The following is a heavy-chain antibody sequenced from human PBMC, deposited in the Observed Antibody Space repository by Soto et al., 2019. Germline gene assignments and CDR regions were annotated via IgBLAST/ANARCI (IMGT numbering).Heavy chain of an antibody. Sequence: QITLKESGPTLVKPTQTLTLTCTFSGFSLSTSGVGVGWIRQPPGKALEWLALLYWDDDKRYRPSLKSRLTITKDTSKHQVVLTMTNMDPVDTATYYCARRRSGWGYWGQGTLVTVSS. CDR2: LYWDDDK. J-gene: IGHJ4*02. CDR3: ARRRSGWGY. D-gene: IGHD6-19*01. V-gene: IGHV2-5*02. CDR1: GFSLSTSGVG.